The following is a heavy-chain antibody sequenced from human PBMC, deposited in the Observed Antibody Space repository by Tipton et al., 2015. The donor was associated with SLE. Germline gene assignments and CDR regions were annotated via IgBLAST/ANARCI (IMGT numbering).Heavy chain of an antibody. Sequence: TLSLTCTVSGDSINSHYWSWIRQPPGKGLEWIGTVYYTGNTFYNPSLKSRVTISVDTSKNQFSLNLSSVTAADTAVYYCARDEYRYDTTGYHLLGHFDFWGQGTLVTVSS. CDR2: VYYTGNT. D-gene: IGHD3-22*01. CDR3: ARDEYRYDTTGYHLLGHFDF. CDR1: GDSINSHY. J-gene: IGHJ4*02. V-gene: IGHV4-59*11.